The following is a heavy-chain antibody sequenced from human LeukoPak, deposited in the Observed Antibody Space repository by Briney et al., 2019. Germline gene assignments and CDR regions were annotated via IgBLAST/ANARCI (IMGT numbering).Heavy chain of an antibody. Sequence: RGAPRLSRAASGFIFSNYAMYWGRHGPGEGLEWGSAISGRSNKTYNADSVKGRFTISRDSSKNTLYLQMNSRRADDTAVYYCAKWGDYDVLTGYYVSYFWGQGTLVTVSS. CDR1: GFIFSNYA. V-gene: IGHV3-23*01. J-gene: IGHJ4*02. D-gene: IGHD3-9*01. CDR3: AKWGDYDVLTGYYVSYF. CDR2: ISGRSNKT.